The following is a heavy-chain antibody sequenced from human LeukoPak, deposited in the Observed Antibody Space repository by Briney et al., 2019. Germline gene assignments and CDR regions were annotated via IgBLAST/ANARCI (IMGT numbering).Heavy chain of an antibody. V-gene: IGHV4-59*01. D-gene: IGHD6-13*01. J-gene: IGHJ4*02. CDR3: ARQVYSSSWSYYFEY. CDR2: IHYSGST. Sequence: SETLSLTCTVSGGSISSYYWSWIRQPPGKGLEWIGCIHYSGSTSYNSSLKSRVTISIDTSKNQFSLKLSSVTPADTAVYYCARQVYSSSWSYYFEYWGQGILVTVSS. CDR1: GGSISSYY.